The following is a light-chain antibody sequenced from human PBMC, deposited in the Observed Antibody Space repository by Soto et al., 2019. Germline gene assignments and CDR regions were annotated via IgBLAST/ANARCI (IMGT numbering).Light chain of an antibody. CDR2: GAS. Sequence: EIVMTQSPATLSVSPGDRATLSCRASQSVSSNLAWYQQKPGQAPRLLIYGASSRATGSPPRFSGSGSGTEFTLTISSLQSEDFAVYYCQQYNKWPPYTFGQGTKLEIK. CDR3: QQYNKWPPYT. CDR1: QSVSSN. J-gene: IGKJ2*01. V-gene: IGKV3-15*01.